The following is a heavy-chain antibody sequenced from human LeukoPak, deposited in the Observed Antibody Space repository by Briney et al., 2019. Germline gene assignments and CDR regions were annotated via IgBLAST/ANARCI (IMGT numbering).Heavy chain of an antibody. CDR1: GFTFSTYW. CDR2: IKSDGST. V-gene: IGHV3-74*01. D-gene: IGHD3-3*01. CDR3: ARAPSEIGGYYPEYFRH. J-gene: IGHJ1*01. Sequence: GGSLRLSCAASGFTFSTYWMHWVRQAPGKGLVWVSRIKSDGSTNYADSVKGRFTISRDNAKNTLSLQMNSLRPEDTGVYHCARAPSEIGGYYPEYFRHWGQGTLVTVSS.